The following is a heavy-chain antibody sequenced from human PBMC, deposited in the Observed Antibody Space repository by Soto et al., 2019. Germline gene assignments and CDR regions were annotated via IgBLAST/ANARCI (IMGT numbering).Heavy chain of an antibody. J-gene: IGHJ4*02. CDR3: TRETVAGITGLDY. CDR2: ISVSDAFI. CDR1: GFNVGAFA. D-gene: IGHD1-20*01. Sequence: GGSLRLSCAASGFNVGAFAVNWVRQAPGKGLEWVSGISVSDAFIYYADSVRGRFSISRDASENILYLQMSSLRVDDTALYYCTRETVAGITGLDYWGPGTLVTVSS. V-gene: IGHV3-23*01.